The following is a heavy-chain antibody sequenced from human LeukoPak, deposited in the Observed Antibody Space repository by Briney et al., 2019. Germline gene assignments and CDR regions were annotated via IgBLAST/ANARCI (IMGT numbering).Heavy chain of an antibody. CDR1: GFSFSDYY. J-gene: IGHJ4*02. V-gene: IGHV3-11*01. CDR3: ARARRLDY. Sequence: PGGSLRLSCAASGFSFSDYYMTWIRQSPGKGLEWVSFISSGGDTIYYADSVKGRFIISRDNAKNSLYLQMNSLRAEDTAMYYCARARRLDYWGQGTLVTVSS. CDR2: ISSGGDTI.